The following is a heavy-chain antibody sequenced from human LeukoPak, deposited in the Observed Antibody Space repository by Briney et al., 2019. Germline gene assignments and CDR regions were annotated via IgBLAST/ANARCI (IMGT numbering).Heavy chain of an antibody. CDR2: IIPIFGTA. J-gene: IGHJ6*02. V-gene: IGHV1-69*13. D-gene: IGHD2-2*01. CDR1: GGTFSSYA. Sequence: GASVKVFCKASGGTFSSYAISWVRQAPGQGLEWMGGIIPIFGTANYAQKFQGRVTITADESTSTAYMELSSLRSEDTAVYYCARGDIVVVPAAIALYYYYGMDVWGQGTTVTVSS. CDR3: ARGDIVVVPAAIALYYYYGMDV.